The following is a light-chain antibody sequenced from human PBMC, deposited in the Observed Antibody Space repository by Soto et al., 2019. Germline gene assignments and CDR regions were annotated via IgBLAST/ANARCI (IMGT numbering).Light chain of an antibody. CDR1: QSVTSN. Sequence: EVVMTQSPATLSVSPVEIATLSCRASQSVTSNYLAWYQQKPGQAPRLLIHGASTRATAIPARFSGSGSGTEFTLTISSLQSEDFAVYYCQQRSNWPPITFGQGTRLEIK. V-gene: IGKV3-15*01. CDR3: QQRSNWPPIT. CDR2: GAS. J-gene: IGKJ5*01.